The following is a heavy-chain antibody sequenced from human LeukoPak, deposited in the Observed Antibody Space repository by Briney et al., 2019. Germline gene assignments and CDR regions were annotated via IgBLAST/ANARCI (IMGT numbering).Heavy chain of an antibody. CDR3: ALNNYYYYGMDV. CDR1: GFTFSSYG. J-gene: IGHJ6*02. Sequence: GALRLSCAASGFTFSSYGMHWVRQAPGKGLEWVAVISYDGSNKYYADSVKGRFTISRDNSKNTLYLQTNSLRAEDTAVYYCALNNYYYYGMDVWGQGTTVTVSS. CDR2: ISYDGSNK. V-gene: IGHV3-30*03.